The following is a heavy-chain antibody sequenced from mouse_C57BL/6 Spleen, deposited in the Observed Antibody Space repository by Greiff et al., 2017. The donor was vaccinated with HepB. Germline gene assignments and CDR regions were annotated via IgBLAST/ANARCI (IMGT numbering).Heavy chain of an antibody. CDR3: ARRGYDVDYAMDY. CDR1: GYTFTSYW. Sequence: QVHVKQPGAELVKPGASVKMSCKASGYTFTSYWITWVKQRPGQGLEWIGDIYPGSGSTNYNEKFKSKATLTVDTSSSTAYMQLSSLTSEDSAVYYCARRGYDVDYAMDYWGQGTSVTVSS. CDR2: IYPGSGST. D-gene: IGHD2-2*01. J-gene: IGHJ4*01. V-gene: IGHV1-55*01.